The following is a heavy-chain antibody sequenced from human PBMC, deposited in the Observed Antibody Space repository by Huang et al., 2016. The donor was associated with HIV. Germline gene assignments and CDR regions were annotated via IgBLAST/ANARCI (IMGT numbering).Heavy chain of an antibody. Sequence: QVQLQESGPGLVKPSRTLSLTCTVSGCSISSGSYYWSWSRLPAGKGLEWIGHIYHRGSTNYNPPLKSRVTISVDTSKNQFSLKLSSVTAADTAVYYGARDYYGSGSPDYWGQGTLVTVSS. CDR3: ARDYYGSGSPDY. CDR2: IYHRGST. V-gene: IGHV4-61*09. D-gene: IGHD3-10*01. J-gene: IGHJ4*02. CDR1: GCSISSGSYY.